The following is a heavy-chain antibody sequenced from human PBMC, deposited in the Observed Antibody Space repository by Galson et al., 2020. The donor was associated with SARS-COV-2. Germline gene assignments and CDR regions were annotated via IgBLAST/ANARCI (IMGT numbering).Heavy chain of an antibody. CDR1: GGSINRGAYY. D-gene: IGHD4-17*01. CDR3: ALALEDYAAPLGHFNR. Sequence: ASETLSLTCTVSGGSINRGAYYWTWIRQHTGKGLEWIGYLYYSGATRYNPSLNSRLSMSLDTSANQFSLSLTSVTSADTAVYYCALALEDYAAPLGHFNRWGRGNLVTVS. J-gene: IGHJ2*01. V-gene: IGHV4-31*03. CDR2: LYYSGAT.